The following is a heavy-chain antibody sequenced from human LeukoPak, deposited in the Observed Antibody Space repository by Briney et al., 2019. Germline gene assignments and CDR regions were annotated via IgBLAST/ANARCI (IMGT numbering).Heavy chain of an antibody. CDR3: ARFEVGATNFDY. J-gene: IGHJ4*02. V-gene: IGHV1-69*13. CDR1: GGTFSSYA. CDR2: IIPIFGRT. D-gene: IGHD1-26*01. Sequence: SVKVSCKASGGTFSSYAISWVRQAPGQGLEWMGGIIPIFGRTNYAQKFQGRVTITADESTSTAYMELSSLRSEDTAVYYCARFEVGATNFDYWGQGTLVTVSS.